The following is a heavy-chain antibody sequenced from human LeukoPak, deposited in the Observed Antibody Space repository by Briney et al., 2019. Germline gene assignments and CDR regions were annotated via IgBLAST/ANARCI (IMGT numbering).Heavy chain of an antibody. V-gene: IGHV3-23*01. J-gene: IGHJ4*02. CDR1: GFTFTSCA. CDR3: AKGGQWLGYLFDY. Sequence: GGSLRLSCAASGFTFTSCAMRWVRQAPGKGVEWGSAISDIGDSKYYADSVKGRFTISGDNSKTTLYLQMNSLRAEDTAVYYCAKGGQWLGYLFDYWGRGTLVTVSS. CDR2: ISDIGDSK. D-gene: IGHD6-19*01.